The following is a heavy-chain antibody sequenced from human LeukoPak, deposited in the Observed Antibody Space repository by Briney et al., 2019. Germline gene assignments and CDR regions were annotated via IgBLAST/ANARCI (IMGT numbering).Heavy chain of an antibody. CDR1: GFTFSSYG. CDR3: ARAKFSAYTGNPGARKSSYDMDV. CDR2: INWNGGST. D-gene: IGHD1-26*01. J-gene: IGHJ6*03. V-gene: IGHV3-20*04. Sequence: GGSLRLSCAASGFTFSSYGMHWVRQAPGKGLEWVSGINWNGGSTGYADSVKGRFTISRDNAKNSLYLQMNSLRAEDTAVYYCARAKFSAYTGNPGARKSSYDMDVWGKGTTVTVSS.